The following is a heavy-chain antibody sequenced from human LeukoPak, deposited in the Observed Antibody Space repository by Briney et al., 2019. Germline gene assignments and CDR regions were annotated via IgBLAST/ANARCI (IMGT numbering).Heavy chain of an antibody. CDR3: ARVGYSSGWYSGFDY. D-gene: IGHD6-19*01. Sequence: GGSLRLSCAASGFTVSSNYMSWVRQAPGKGLEWVSVIYSGGSTYYADSVKGRFTISRDNSKNTLYLQMNSLRAEDTAVYYCARVGYSSGWYSGFDYWGQGTLVTVSS. CDR2: IYSGGST. J-gene: IGHJ4*02. V-gene: IGHV3-66*01. CDR1: GFTVSSNY.